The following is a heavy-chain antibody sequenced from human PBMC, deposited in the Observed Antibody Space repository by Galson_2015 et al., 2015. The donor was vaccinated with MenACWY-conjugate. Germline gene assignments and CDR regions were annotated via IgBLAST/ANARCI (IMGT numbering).Heavy chain of an antibody. V-gene: IGHV1-3*01. CDR1: EYTFTSFA. CDR2: INAGTGNT. CDR3: ARSPRDRDSGRYSFHH. J-gene: IGHJ1*01. D-gene: IGHD3-10*01. Sequence: SVKVSCKASEYTFTSFAMHWVRQAPGQRLEWMGWINAGTGNTGYSQKFQGRFTVTSETSAKTAYMELSSLTSEDTAVYYCARSPRDRDSGRYSFHHWGQGTLVTVSS.